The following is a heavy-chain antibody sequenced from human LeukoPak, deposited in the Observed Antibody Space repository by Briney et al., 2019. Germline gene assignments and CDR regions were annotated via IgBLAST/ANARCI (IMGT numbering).Heavy chain of an antibody. Sequence: GGSLRLSCEASGFTLNNYWMSWVRQAPGKGLEWVANIKQDGSEKYYVDSVKGRFTISRDNAKNSLYVQMNSLRAEDTAVYYCARAVYGSGKYYFDYWGQGTLVTVSS. V-gene: IGHV3-7*01. CDR1: GFTLNNYW. CDR3: ARAVYGSGKYYFDY. CDR2: IKQDGSEK. D-gene: IGHD3-10*01. J-gene: IGHJ4*02.